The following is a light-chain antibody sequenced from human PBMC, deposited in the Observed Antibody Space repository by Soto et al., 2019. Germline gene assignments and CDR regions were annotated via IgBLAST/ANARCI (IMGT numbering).Light chain of an antibody. CDR2: GAS. J-gene: IGKJ2*01. CDR3: QQYGSSSYT. Sequence: EIELTQSPGTLSLSPGERATLSCRASQSVDSSYLAWYQQKPGQAPRLLIFGASSMATDIPDRFSGSGSGTDFTLTISRLEPEDFAVYYCQQYGSSSYTFGQGTKLQIK. V-gene: IGKV3-20*01. CDR1: QSVDSSY.